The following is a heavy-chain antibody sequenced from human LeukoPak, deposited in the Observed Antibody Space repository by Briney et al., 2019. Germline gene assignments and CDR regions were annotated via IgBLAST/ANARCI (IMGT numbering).Heavy chain of an antibody. CDR3: ARATDFWSGYYLDY. Sequence: ASVKVSCKASGYTFTGYYMHWVRQAPGQGLEWMGWINPNSGGTNYAQKFQGRVTMTRDTSISTAYMELSRLRSDDTAVYYCARATDFWSGYYLDYWGQGTLVTVSS. CDR2: INPNSGGT. V-gene: IGHV1-2*02. J-gene: IGHJ4*02. D-gene: IGHD3-3*01. CDR1: GYTFTGYY.